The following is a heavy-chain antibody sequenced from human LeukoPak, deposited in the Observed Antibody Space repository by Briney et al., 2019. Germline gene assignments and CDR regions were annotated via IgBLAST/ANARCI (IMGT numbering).Heavy chain of an antibody. D-gene: IGHD2-15*01. CDR1: GGSISSYY. Sequence: SETLSLTCTVSGGSISSYYWSWIWQPPGKGLEWIGYIHTSGSTNYNPSLKSRVTISVDTSKNQFSLKLSSVTAADTAVYYCARSGYCSGGSCYSGLFDYWGQGTLVTVSS. V-gene: IGHV4-4*09. CDR2: IHTSGST. CDR3: ARSGYCSGGSCYSGLFDY. J-gene: IGHJ4*02.